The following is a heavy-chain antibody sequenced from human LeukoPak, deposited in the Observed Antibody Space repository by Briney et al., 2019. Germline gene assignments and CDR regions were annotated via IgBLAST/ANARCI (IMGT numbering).Heavy chain of an antibody. CDR1: GFTFSSYG. CDR2: ISTDGSNT. CDR3: TRAEGGSYDY. D-gene: IGHD1-26*01. V-gene: IGHV3-74*01. Sequence: GRSLRLSCAASGFTFSSYGMHWVRQAPGKGLVWVSRISTDGSNTNYADSVKGRFTISRDNAKNTLYLQMNSLRAEDTAVYYCTRAEGGSYDYWGQGTLVTVSS. J-gene: IGHJ4*02.